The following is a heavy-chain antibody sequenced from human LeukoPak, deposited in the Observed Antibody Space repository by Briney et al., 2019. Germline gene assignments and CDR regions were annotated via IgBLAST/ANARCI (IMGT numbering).Heavy chain of an antibody. V-gene: IGHV4-38-2*02. CDR2: IYHSGST. Sequence: SETLSLTCTVSGYSISSGYYWGWIRQPPGKGLEWIGSIYHSGSTYYNPSLKSRVTISVDTSKNQFSLKLSSVTAADTAVYFCARWREYYYDSSGRSLYYFDYWGQGTLVTVSS. D-gene: IGHD3-22*01. CDR3: ARWREYYYDSSGRSLYYFDY. CDR1: GYSISSGYY. J-gene: IGHJ4*02.